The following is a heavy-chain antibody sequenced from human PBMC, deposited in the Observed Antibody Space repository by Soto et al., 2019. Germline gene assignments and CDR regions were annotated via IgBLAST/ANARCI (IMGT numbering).Heavy chain of an antibody. CDR1: GCTFSSYA. V-gene: IGHV1-69*01. D-gene: IGHD5-12*01. J-gene: IGHJ4*02. CDR2: IIPIFGTA. CDR3: ARGRLRPTRYYFAY. Sequence: VQLVQSGAEVKTPGSSVKVSCKSSGCTFSSYAISWVLQAHGQGLEWMGGIIPIFGTANYAQKFQGIVTITEDASTSTAYMELSSLSSEDTAVYYCARGRLRPTRYYFAYWGQGTLVTFSA.